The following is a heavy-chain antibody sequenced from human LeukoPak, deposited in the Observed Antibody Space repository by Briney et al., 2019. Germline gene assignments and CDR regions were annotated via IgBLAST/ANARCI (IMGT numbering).Heavy chain of an antibody. V-gene: IGHV3-30-3*01. D-gene: IGHD3-22*01. CDR3: ARHRGPSLYSSAYFDY. Sequence: GRSLRLSCAASGFTFSGYAMHWVRQAPGKGLEWVAVISYDGTNKYYADSVKGRFTVSRDISKNTLYLQMNSLTAEDTAVYYRARHRGPSLYSSAYFDYWGQGTLVPVSS. CDR2: ISYDGTNK. J-gene: IGHJ4*02. CDR1: GFTFSGYA.